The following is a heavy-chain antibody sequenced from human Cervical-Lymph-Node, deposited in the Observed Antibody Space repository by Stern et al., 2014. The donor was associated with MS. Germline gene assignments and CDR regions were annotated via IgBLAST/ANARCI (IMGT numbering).Heavy chain of an antibody. Sequence: EVQLVESGAEVKKPGESLKISCKLSGYSFTIYYIAWVRQMPGKGLEWLGVIYPYGYDTSYSPSFQGQVTISADKSITTAYLQWSSLRASDTAMYYCARHVQGFDYWGQGTLVTVSS. V-gene: IGHV5-51*01. CDR2: IYPYGYDT. CDR3: ARHVQGFDY. CDR1: GYSFTIYY. J-gene: IGHJ4*02.